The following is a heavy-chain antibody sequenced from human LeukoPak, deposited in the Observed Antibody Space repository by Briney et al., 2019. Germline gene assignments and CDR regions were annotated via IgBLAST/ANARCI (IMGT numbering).Heavy chain of an antibody. D-gene: IGHD6-13*01. Sequence: PGGSLRLSCAASGFTFSSYAMSWVRQAPEKGLEWVSAISGSGGSTYYADSVKGRFTISRDNSKNTLYLQMNSLRAEDTAVYYCAKMFLQQRGTFDYWGQGTLVTVSS. V-gene: IGHV3-23*01. CDR3: AKMFLQQRGTFDY. CDR1: GFTFSSYA. CDR2: ISGSGGST. J-gene: IGHJ4*02.